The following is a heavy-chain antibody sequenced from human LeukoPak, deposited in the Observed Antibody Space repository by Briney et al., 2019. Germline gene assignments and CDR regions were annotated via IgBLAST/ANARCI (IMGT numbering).Heavy chain of an antibody. J-gene: IGHJ4*02. CDR2: ISGSGGST. Sequence: PGGSLRLSCAASGFTFSSYAMSWVRQAPGKGLEWVSVISGSGGSTDYTDPVKGRFTIYRDNSKNTLYLQMTSLRAEDTAVYYCAKRGILTGYSSFVYWGQGALVTVSS. V-gene: IGHV3-23*01. CDR1: GFTFSSYA. D-gene: IGHD3-9*01. CDR3: AKRGILTGYSSFVY.